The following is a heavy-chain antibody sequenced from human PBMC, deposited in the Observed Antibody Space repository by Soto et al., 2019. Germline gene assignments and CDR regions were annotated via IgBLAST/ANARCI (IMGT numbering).Heavy chain of an antibody. Sequence: PSETLSVTCAVYGSSFSGYYWSWIRQPPGKGLEWIGEINHSGSTNYNPSLKSRVTISVDTSKNQFSLKLSSVTAADTAVYYCARVNYYGSGSYHYWGQGTLVPVS. CDR2: INHSGST. CDR3: ARVNYYGSGSYHY. V-gene: IGHV4-34*01. D-gene: IGHD3-10*01. J-gene: IGHJ4*02. CDR1: GSSFSGYY.